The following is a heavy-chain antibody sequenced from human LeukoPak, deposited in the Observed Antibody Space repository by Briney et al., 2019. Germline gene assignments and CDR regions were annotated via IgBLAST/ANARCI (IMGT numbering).Heavy chain of an antibody. CDR3: ARASKTSCYFY. CDR1: GFTFSSYW. Sequence: PGGSLRLSCAASGFTFSSYWMSWVRQAPGKGLEWVANIKQDGSEKYYVDSVKGRFTISRDNAKNSLYLQMNSLRSEDTAVYYCARASKTSCYFYWGQGTLVPVSS. J-gene: IGHJ4*02. D-gene: IGHD2-2*01. V-gene: IGHV3-7*01. CDR2: IKQDGSEK.